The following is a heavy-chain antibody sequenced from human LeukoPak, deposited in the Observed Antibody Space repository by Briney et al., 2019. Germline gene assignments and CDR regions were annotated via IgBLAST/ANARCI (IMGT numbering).Heavy chain of an antibody. CDR3: AREGYGSSWYNY. V-gene: IGHV4-39*07. Sequence: SETLSLTCTVSGGSISSYYWGWIRQPPGKGLEWIGSIYYSGSTYYNPSLKSRVTISVDTSKNQFSLKLSSVTAADTAVYYCAREGYGSSWYNYWGQGTLVTVSS. CDR2: IYYSGST. D-gene: IGHD6-13*01. J-gene: IGHJ4*02. CDR1: GGSISSYY.